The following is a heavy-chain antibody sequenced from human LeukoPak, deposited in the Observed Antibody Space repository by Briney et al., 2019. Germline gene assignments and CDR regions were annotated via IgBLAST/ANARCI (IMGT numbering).Heavy chain of an antibody. CDR1: GYSISSGYY. J-gene: IGHJ3*02. Sequence: SETLSLTCTVSGYSISSGYYWGWIRHPPGKGLECIGIIYSTGNTYYSPSLESRATISVDTSKNQFSLRLNSVIAADTAVYYCARTYDSSGLDGFDIWGQGTMVTVSS. CDR3: ARTYDSSGLDGFDI. V-gene: IGHV4-38-2*02. D-gene: IGHD3-22*01. CDR2: IYSTGNT.